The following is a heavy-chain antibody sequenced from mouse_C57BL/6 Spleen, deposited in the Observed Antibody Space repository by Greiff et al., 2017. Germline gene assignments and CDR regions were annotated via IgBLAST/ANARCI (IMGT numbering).Heavy chain of an antibody. V-gene: IGHV1-80*01. Sequence: QVQLQQSGAELVKPGASVKISCKASGYAFSSYWLNWVKQRPGTGLEWIGQIYPGDGDTNYNGKFKGKATLTADKSSSTAYMQLSSLTSEDSAVYFCARKASNSWFAYWGQGTLVTVSA. CDR1: GYAFSSYW. CDR3: ARKASNSWFAY. J-gene: IGHJ3*01. D-gene: IGHD2-5*01. CDR2: IYPGDGDT.